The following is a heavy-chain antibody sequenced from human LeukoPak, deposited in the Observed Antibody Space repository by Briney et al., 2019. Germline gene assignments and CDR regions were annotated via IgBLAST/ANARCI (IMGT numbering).Heavy chain of an antibody. CDR3: ARADGYCSGGSCYPGINWFDP. D-gene: IGHD2-15*01. CDR2: IYHSGST. J-gene: IGHJ5*02. V-gene: IGHV4-30-2*01. Sequence: SETLSLTCAVSGGSISSGGYSWSWIRQPPGKGLEWIGYIYHSGSTYYNPSLKSRVTISVDRSKNQFSLKLSSVTAADTAVYYCARADGYCSGGSCYPGINWFDPWAQGTLVTVSS. CDR1: GGSISSGGYS.